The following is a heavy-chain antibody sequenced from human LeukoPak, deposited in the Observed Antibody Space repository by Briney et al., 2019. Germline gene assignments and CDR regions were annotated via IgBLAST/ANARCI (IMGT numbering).Heavy chain of an antibody. CDR3: ARNYGVETEVSHYFDY. V-gene: IGHV4-34*01. J-gene: IGHJ4*02. CDR1: GGSFSGYY. D-gene: IGHD4-17*01. CDR2: INHSGST. Sequence: RSSETLSLTCAVYGGSFSGYYWSWIRQPPGKGLEWIGEINHSGSTNYNPSLKSRVTISVDTSKNQFSLKLSSVTAADTAVYYCARNYGVETEVSHYFDYWGQGTLVTVSS.